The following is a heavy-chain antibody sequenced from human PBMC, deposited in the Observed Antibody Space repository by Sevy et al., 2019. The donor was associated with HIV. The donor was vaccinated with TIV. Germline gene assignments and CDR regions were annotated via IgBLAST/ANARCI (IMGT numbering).Heavy chain of an antibody. CDR2: ISTSTSTTTI. Sequence: GGSLRLSCAASGFTFNDYNLSWIRQAPGKGLDWVSYISTSTSTTTIYYADSVKGRFTISRDNAKNSIYLQMNSLRVDDTAVYYCARAAGWFDAWGQGTLVTVSS. V-gene: IGHV3-11*01. J-gene: IGHJ5*02. CDR1: GFTFNDYN. CDR3: ARAAGWFDA.